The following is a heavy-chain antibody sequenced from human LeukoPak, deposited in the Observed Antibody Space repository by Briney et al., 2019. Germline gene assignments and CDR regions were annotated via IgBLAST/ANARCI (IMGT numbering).Heavy chain of an antibody. J-gene: IGHJ5*02. CDR2: INNDGSTP. CDR3: ARDRGYSSFDR. CDR1: GFTLSTYW. Sequence: GGSLRLSCAASGFTLSTYWMHWVRQAPGKGLVWVSRINNDGSTPSYADSVKGRFTISRDNAKNTLYLQMSSLRVEDTAMYYCARDRGYSSFDRWGQGTLVTVSS. V-gene: IGHV3-74*01.